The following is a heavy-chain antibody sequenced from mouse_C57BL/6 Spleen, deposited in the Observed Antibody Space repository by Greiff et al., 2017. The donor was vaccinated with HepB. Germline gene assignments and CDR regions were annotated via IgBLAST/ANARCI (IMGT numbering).Heavy chain of an antibody. CDR3: SSSYSNRYCFDY. D-gene: IGHD2-5*01. J-gene: IGHJ2*01. Sequence: QVQLQQSGAELAKPGASVKLSCKASGYTFTSYWMHWVKQRPGQGLEWIGYINPSSGYTKYNQKFKDKATLTADKSSSTAYMQLSSLTYEDSAVYYCSSSYSNRYCFDYWGQGTTLTVSS. V-gene: IGHV1-7*01. CDR2: INPSSGYT. CDR1: GYTFTSYW.